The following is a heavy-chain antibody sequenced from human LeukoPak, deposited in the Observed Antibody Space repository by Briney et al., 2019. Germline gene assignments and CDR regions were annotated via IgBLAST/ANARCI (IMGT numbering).Heavy chain of an antibody. J-gene: IGHJ5*02. V-gene: IGHV1-2*02. Sequence: ASVKVSCKASGYTFTGYYMHWVRQAPGQGLEWMGWINPNSGGTNYAQKFQGRVTMTRDTSISTAYMELSRLRSDDTAVYYCARESVDSSGWYQWYNWFDPWGQGTLVTVSS. D-gene: IGHD6-19*01. CDR2: INPNSGGT. CDR1: GYTFTGYY. CDR3: ARESVDSSGWYQWYNWFDP.